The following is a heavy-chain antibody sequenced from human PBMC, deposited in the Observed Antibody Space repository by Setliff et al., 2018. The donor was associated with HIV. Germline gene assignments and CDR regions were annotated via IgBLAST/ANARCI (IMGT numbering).Heavy chain of an antibody. CDR2: IKSKSDGGTT. J-gene: IGHJ2*01. V-gene: IGHV3-15*05. CDR3: VGHYYDPLTGYYVWFFDV. Sequence: GGSLRLSCETSGFIFTNAWMSWVRQSPRKGLEWLARIKSKSDGGTTSYAAPVKDRFIISRDDSRNTLYPQMNSMKSDDTATYYCVGHYYDPLTGYYVWFFDVWGRGTLVTVSS. D-gene: IGHD3-9*01. CDR1: GFIFTNAW.